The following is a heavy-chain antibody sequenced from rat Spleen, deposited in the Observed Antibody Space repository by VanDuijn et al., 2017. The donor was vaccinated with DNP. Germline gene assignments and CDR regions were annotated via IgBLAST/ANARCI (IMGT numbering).Heavy chain of an antibody. J-gene: IGHJ2*01. CDR2: INTDGGST. CDR3: AKAAGDYYSGDDFDY. Sequence: EVQLVESGGGPVQPGRSLKLSCVASGFIFSNYWMTWIRQAPGKGLEWVASINTDGGSTYYPDSVKGRFTISRDNAENTVYLQMNSLRSEDTATYYCAKAAGDYYSGDDFDYWGQGVMVTVSS. D-gene: IGHD1-1*01. CDR1: GFIFSNYW. V-gene: IGHV5-58*01.